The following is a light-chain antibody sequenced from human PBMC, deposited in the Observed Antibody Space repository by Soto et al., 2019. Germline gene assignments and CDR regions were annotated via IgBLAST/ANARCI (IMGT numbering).Light chain of an antibody. CDR3: QQSYSTPG. CDR1: QSISSY. CDR2: AAS. Sequence: DIQMTQSPSSLSASVGDRVTITCRASQSISSYLNWYQQKPGKAPKLLIYAASSLQRGVPSRFSGRGSGTDFALTIRSLQPEDFATYYCQQSYSTPGFGPWTKVDIK. J-gene: IGKJ3*01. V-gene: IGKV1-39*01.